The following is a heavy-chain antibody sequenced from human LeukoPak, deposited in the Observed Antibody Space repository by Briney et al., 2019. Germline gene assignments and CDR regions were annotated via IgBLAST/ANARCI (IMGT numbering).Heavy chain of an antibody. D-gene: IGHD6-19*01. CDR1: GFTVNTNY. CDR2: TYPDDTT. Sequence: GGSLRLSCAASGFTVNTNYVTWVRQAPGKGLEWVSVTYPDDTTYYADSVKGKFTVSSDNSKNTLYLQMNSLRAEDTAVYYCAREGIAVAGTDYYYGMDVWGQGTTVTVSS. V-gene: IGHV3-66*01. CDR3: AREGIAVAGTDYYYGMDV. J-gene: IGHJ6*02.